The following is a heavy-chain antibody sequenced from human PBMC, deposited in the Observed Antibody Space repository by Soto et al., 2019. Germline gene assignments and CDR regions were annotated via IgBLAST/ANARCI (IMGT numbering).Heavy chain of an antibody. Sequence: LSLTCAVSGGSISSGTYSWSWIRQPPGKGLEWIGYIFHTGSTFYNSSLKSRATISVDRSKNRFSLRLSSVTAADTAVYYCARGHYGGKVDAFDIWGQGTMVTVSS. CDR3: ARGHYGGKVDAFDI. CDR1: GGSISSGTYS. D-gene: IGHD4-17*01. V-gene: IGHV4-30-2*01. CDR2: IFHTGST. J-gene: IGHJ3*02.